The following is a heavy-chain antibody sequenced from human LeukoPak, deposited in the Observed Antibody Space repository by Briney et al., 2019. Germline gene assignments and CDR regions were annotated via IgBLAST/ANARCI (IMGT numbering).Heavy chain of an antibody. CDR3: DPHDSASQF. J-gene: IGHJ4*02. V-gene: IGHV3-30-3*01. CDR1: GFTFRIHA. Sequence: PGGSLRLSCAASGFTFRIHAMHWVRQAPGKGLEWVAFISNDGSNRSYADSVKGRFTISRDNSKNTLYLQMNSPRDDDTAVYYCDPHDSASQFWGQGTLVTVSS. D-gene: IGHD6-6*01. CDR2: ISNDGSNR.